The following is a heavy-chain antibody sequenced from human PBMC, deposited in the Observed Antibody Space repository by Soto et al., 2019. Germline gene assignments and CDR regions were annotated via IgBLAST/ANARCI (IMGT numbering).Heavy chain of an antibody. Sequence: PSEPLSLTCAVYGGSFSVYYWSWIRQPPGKGLEWIGEINHSGSTNYNPSLKSRVTISVDTSKNQFSLKLSSVTAADTAVYYCARGGYYYDSSGPNWFDPWGQGTLV. D-gene: IGHD3-22*01. CDR3: ARGGYYYDSSGPNWFDP. V-gene: IGHV4-34*01. CDR2: INHSGST. J-gene: IGHJ5*02. CDR1: GGSFSVYY.